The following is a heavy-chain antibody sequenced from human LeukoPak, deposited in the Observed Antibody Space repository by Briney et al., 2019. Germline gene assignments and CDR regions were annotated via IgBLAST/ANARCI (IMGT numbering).Heavy chain of an antibody. Sequence: GESLKISCKGSGYRFSSYWIGWVRQKPGKGLECMGIIYPGDSETRYSPSFQGQVTISADKSISTAYLQWSSLKASDTAMYYCVRALGYCSSGSCYYYDYWGQGTLVTVSS. V-gene: IGHV5-51*01. CDR2: IYPGDSET. J-gene: IGHJ4*02. CDR1: GYRFSSYW. D-gene: IGHD2-15*01. CDR3: VRALGYCSSGSCYYYDY.